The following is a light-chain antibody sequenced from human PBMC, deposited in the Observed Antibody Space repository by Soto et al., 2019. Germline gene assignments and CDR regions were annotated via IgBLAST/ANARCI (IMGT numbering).Light chain of an antibody. Sequence: AIAMSNTPSALSASVGERVTISCVSSQGIGNAIGWYQQKPGKPHKVLISGASNLHSGVPPRFSGSGSGTDFTLAISILQPEDFATYYSQQYYTYPWTSGQGTKVDI. CDR2: GAS. V-gene: IGKV1-6*01. CDR1: QGIGNA. CDR3: QQYYTYPWT. J-gene: IGKJ1*01.